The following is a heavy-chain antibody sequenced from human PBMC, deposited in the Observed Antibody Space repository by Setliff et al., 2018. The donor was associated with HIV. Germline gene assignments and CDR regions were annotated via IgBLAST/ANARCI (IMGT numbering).Heavy chain of an antibody. CDR1: GFAFSGHQ. J-gene: IGHJ4*02. CDR3: ARSSTLPWELPYFDY. D-gene: IGHD1-26*01. Sequence: GGSLRLSCAASGFAFSGHQMSWVRQAPGKGLEWVAKIKQDGSDKYYVDSVKGRFTISRDNAKNSLYLQMNSLRAEDTAVYYCARSSTLPWELPYFDYWGQGTLVTVSS. V-gene: IGHV3-7*01. CDR2: IKQDGSDK.